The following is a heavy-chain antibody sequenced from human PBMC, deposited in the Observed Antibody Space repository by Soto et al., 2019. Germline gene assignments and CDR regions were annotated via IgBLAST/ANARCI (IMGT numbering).Heavy chain of an antibody. Sequence: PGGSLRLSCAASGFTFSGSGIHWVRQASGKGLEWVGRIRTKTNNYATAYAASVKGRFTISRDDSKNMAYLQMNSLKTEDTAVYYCTAVAGIDYWGQGTLVTVSS. V-gene: IGHV3-73*01. J-gene: IGHJ4*02. CDR1: GFTFSGSG. CDR3: TAVAGIDY. CDR2: IRTKTNNYAT. D-gene: IGHD6-19*01.